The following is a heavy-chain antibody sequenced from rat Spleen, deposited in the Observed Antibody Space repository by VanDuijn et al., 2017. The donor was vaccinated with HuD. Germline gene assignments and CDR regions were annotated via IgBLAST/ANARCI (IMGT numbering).Heavy chain of an antibody. J-gene: IGHJ2*01. CDR2: ISSSSGT. Sequence: VQLVESGGGLVQPGKSLKLSCSASGFTFSSYGMHWIRQAPGKGLDWVAYISSSSGTVYADAVKGRFTISRDNAKNTLYLQLNSLKSEDTAIYYCARKEPGYNDRLGYWGQGVMVTVSS. V-gene: IGHV5-62*01. CDR3: ARKEPGYNDRLGY. CDR1: GFTFSSYG. D-gene: IGHD1-4*01.